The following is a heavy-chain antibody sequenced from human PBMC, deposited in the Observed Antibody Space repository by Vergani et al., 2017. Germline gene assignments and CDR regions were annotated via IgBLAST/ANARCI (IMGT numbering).Heavy chain of an antibody. CDR1: GFTFSSYW. CDR2: INSDGSST. V-gene: IGHV3-74*01. D-gene: IGHD3-3*01. J-gene: IGHJ6*02. CDR3: ARDLLPSYDFWSXYSHAYYYYYGMDV. Sequence: EVQLVESGGGLVQPGGSLRLSCAASGFTFSSYWMHWVRQAPGKGLVWVSRINSDGSSTSYADSVKGRFTISRDNAKNTLYLQMNSLRAEDTAVYYCARDLLPSYDFWSXYSHAYYYYYGMDVWGQGTTVTVSS.